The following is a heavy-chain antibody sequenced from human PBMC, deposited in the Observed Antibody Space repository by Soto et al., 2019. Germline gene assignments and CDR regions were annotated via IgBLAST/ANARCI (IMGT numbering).Heavy chain of an antibody. V-gene: IGHV3-7*01. D-gene: IGHD3-9*01. Sequence: PGGSLRLSCAASGFTFSSYWMSWVRQAPGKGLEWVANIKQDGSEKYYVDSVKGRFTISRDNAKNSLYLQMNSLRAEDTAVYYCARSYDILTGYYTGYYYYDMDVWGQGTTVTVSS. CDR3: ARSYDILTGYYTGYYYYDMDV. CDR1: GFTFSSYW. CDR2: IKQDGSEK. J-gene: IGHJ6*02.